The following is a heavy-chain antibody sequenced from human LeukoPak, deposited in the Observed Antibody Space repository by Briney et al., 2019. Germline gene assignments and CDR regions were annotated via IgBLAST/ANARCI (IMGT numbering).Heavy chain of an antibody. CDR1: GYSFTSYW. D-gene: IGHD2-2*02. Sequence: GESLKISCKGSGYSFTSYWIGWVRQMPGKGLESMGIIYPGDSDTRYSPSFQGQVTISADKSISTAYLQWSSLKASDTAMYYCARGGDIVVVPAAIRYNWFDPWGQGTLVTVSS. CDR2: IYPGDSDT. J-gene: IGHJ5*02. CDR3: ARGGDIVVVPAAIRYNWFDP. V-gene: IGHV5-51*01.